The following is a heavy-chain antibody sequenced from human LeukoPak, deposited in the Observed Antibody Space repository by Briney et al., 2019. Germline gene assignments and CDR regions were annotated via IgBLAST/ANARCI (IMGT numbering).Heavy chain of an antibody. CDR1: GFTFSTYT. CDR3: AKESIAAAGKGTQDY. D-gene: IGHD6-13*01. V-gene: IGHV3-30*02. J-gene: IGHJ4*02. Sequence: GGSLRLSCAASGFTFSTYTMNWVRQAPGKGLEWVAFIRYDGSNKYYADSVKGRFTISRDNSKNTLYLQINSLRAEDTAVYYCAKESIAAAGKGTQDYWGQGTLVTVSS. CDR2: IRYDGSNK.